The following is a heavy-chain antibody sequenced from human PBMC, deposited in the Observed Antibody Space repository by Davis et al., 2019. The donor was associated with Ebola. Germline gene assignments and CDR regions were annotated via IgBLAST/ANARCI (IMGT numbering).Heavy chain of an antibody. CDR2: MNPNSGNT. J-gene: IGHJ4*02. Sequence: ASVKVSCKASGYTFTSYDINWVRQATGQGLEWMGWMNPNSGNTGYAQKFQGRVTMTRDTSISTAYMELSRLRSDDTAVYYCARDVLRFLEGRDYWGQGTLVTVSS. D-gene: IGHD3-3*01. CDR1: GYTFTSYD. CDR3: ARDVLRFLEGRDY. V-gene: IGHV1-8*01.